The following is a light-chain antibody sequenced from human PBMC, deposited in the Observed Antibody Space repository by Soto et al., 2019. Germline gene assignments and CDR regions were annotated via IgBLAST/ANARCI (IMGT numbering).Light chain of an antibody. CDR1: SSDVGGYNY. J-gene: IGLJ3*02. CDR2: DVS. V-gene: IGLV2-14*01. CDR3: SSYTRSSTGV. Sequence: QSALTQPASVSGSPGQSITISCTGTSSDVGGYNYVSWYQQHPGKAPKLMIYDVSNRPSEVSNRFSGSKSGNTASLTISGLQAEDEADYYCSSYTRSSTGVFGGGTKLTVL.